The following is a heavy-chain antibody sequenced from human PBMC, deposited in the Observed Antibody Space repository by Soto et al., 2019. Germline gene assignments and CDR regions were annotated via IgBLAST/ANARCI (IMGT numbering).Heavy chain of an antibody. J-gene: IGHJ4*02. CDR1: GYTFTDYY. Sequence: QVQLVQSGAEVKKPGASVKVSCKASGYTFTDYYMHWVRQAPGQGLEWMGWINPNSGVTNYAQKFQGWVTMTRDTSISXXXXXXXXXXXXXXXXXXXXXXXXXXXXIHSFFDYWGQGTLVTVSS. CDR3: XXXXXXXXXIHSFFDY. V-gene: IGHV1-2*04. CDR2: INPNSGVT. D-gene: IGHD3-16*02.